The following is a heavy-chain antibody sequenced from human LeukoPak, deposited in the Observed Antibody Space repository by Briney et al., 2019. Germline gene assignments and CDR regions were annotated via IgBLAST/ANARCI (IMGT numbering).Heavy chain of an antibody. V-gene: IGHV3-21*01. D-gene: IGHD3-22*01. CDR1: GFTFSSYS. J-gene: IGHJ4*02. CDR2: ISTSGNYI. Sequence: GGSLTLSCAASGFTFSSYSMNWVRQAPGKGLEWVSYISTSGNYIYYSDSVKGRFTISRDNAKNSLYLQMHSLRADDTAVYYCARGAYNSGGTLEIWGQGTLVTVSS. CDR3: ARGAYNSGGTLEI.